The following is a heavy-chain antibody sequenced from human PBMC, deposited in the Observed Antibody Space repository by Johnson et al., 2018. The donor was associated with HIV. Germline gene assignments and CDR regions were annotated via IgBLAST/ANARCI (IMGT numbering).Heavy chain of an antibody. D-gene: IGHD1-26*01. CDR3: ARGSEWELLPNDAFDI. Sequence: VQLVESGGGLVKPGGSLRLSCAASGFTFSNAWMSWVRQAPGKGLEWVSGINWNGGSTGYADSVKGRCTISSAYAKNSLYLQMNSLRAEDTAVYYCARGSEWELLPNDAFDIWGQGTMVTVSS. V-gene: IGHV3-20*04. CDR1: GFTFSNAW. CDR2: INWNGGST. J-gene: IGHJ3*02.